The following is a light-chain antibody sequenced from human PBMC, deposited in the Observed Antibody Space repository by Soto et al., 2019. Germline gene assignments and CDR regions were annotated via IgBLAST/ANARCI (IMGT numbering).Light chain of an antibody. CDR3: SSYAGTNNPVL. CDR1: SSYLGFYNY. CDR2: GVS. Sequence: QSALTQPPSASGSPGQSVTISCTGTSSYLGFYNYVSWYQQHPGKAPKLMIYGVSKRPSGVPDRFSGSKSGNTASLTVSGLQAEDEADYYCSSYAGTNNPVLFGGGTKLTVL. V-gene: IGLV2-8*01. J-gene: IGLJ2*01.